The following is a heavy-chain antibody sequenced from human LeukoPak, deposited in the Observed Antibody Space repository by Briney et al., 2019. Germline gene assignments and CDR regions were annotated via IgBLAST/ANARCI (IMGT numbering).Heavy chain of an antibody. V-gene: IGHV4-39*07. Sequence: NPSETLSLTCSVSSGSINSGYHYWGWIRQPPGKGLEWIGSIYYSGNTYYNPSLKSRITISVDTSKNQFSLKLSSVTAADTAVYYCARDLQQLVQVLFDYWGQGTLVTVSS. CDR2: IYYSGNT. CDR1: SGSINSGYHY. CDR3: ARDLQQLVQVLFDY. J-gene: IGHJ4*02. D-gene: IGHD6-13*01.